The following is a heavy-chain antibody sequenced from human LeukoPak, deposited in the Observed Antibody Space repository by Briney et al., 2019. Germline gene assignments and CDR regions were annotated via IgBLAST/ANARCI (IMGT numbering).Heavy chain of an antibody. D-gene: IGHD3-22*01. V-gene: IGHV3-64*04. J-gene: IGHJ4*02. Sequence: GGSLRLSCSASGFTFSSYAMHWVRQAPGKGLEHVSAITNSRDSTYYPDSVKGRFTISRDTSKNTLYLQMNSLRAEDTAVYYCARLSANSSAYFFDYWGQGTLVTVSS. CDR3: ARLSANSSAYFFDY. CDR2: ITNSRDST. CDR1: GFTFSSYA.